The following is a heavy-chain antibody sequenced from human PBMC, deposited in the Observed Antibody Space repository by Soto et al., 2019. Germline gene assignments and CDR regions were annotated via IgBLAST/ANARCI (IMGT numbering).Heavy chain of an antibody. CDR2: INPNSGGT. J-gene: IGHJ4*02. V-gene: IGHV1-2*04. CDR3: ARGGYCSGGSCYSYPKIWYFDY. CDR1: GYTFTGYY. D-gene: IGHD2-15*01. Sequence: ASVKVSCKASGYTFTGYYMHWVRQAPGQGLEWMGWINPNSGGTNYAQKFQGWVTMTRDTSISTAYMELSRLRSDDTAVYYCARGGYCSGGSCYSYPKIWYFDYWGQGTLVTVSS.